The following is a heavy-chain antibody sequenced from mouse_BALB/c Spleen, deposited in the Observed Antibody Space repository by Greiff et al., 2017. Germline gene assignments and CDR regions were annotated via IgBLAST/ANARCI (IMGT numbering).Heavy chain of an antibody. Sequence: VQRVESGPELVKPGASVKMSCKASGYTFTDYVISWVKQRTGQGLEWIGEIYPGSGSTYYNEKFKGKATLTADKSSNTAYMQLSSLTSEDSAVYFCARSKGRVYYAMDYWGQGTSVTVSS. V-gene: IGHV1-77*01. CDR1: GYTFTDYV. J-gene: IGHJ4*01. CDR3: ARSKGRVYYAMDY. D-gene: IGHD1-3*01. CDR2: IYPGSGST.